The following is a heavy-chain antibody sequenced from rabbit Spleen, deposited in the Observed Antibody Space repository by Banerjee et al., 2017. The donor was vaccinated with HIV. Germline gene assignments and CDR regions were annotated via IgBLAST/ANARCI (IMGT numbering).Heavy chain of an antibody. CDR3: ARGANNNGWAYDL. J-gene: IGHJ4*01. D-gene: IGHD1-1*01. Sequence: QSLEESGGGLVKPGASLTLTCKASGFSFSSGYDMCWVRQDPGKGPEWIACIYAGSGSAYYATWAKGRFTISKTSSTTVTLQMTRLTAADTATYFCARGANNNGWAYDLWGQGTLVTVS. V-gene: IGHV1S40*01. CDR2: IYAGSGSA. CDR1: GFSFSSGYD.